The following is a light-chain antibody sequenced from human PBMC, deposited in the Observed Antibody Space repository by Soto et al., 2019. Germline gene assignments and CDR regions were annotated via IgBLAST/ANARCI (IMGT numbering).Light chain of an antibody. CDR1: QSVSIN. Sequence: EIVMTQSPVTLSLSPGERATLFCRASQSVSINLAWYQQNPGQAPRLLIYGASTRATGVPARFSGSGSGTEFTLTINRLQSEDFALYYCQQYSNWPLPFGQGTRLEIK. J-gene: IGKJ5*01. CDR3: QQYSNWPLP. V-gene: IGKV3-15*01. CDR2: GAS.